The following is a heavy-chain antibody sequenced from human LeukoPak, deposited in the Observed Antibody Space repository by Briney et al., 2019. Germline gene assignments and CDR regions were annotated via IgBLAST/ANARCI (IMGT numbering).Heavy chain of an antibody. D-gene: IGHD6-19*01. Sequence: PGGSLRLSCAASGFTFSSYSMNWVRQAPGKGLEWVANIKKDGSEKYYVDSVKGRFTISRDNAKTSLYLQMNSLRAEDTAVYYCARDYTIRAVAGTFDWFDPWGQGTLVTVSS. CDR2: IKKDGSEK. V-gene: IGHV3-7*01. J-gene: IGHJ5*02. CDR3: ARDYTIRAVAGTFDWFDP. CDR1: GFTFSSYS.